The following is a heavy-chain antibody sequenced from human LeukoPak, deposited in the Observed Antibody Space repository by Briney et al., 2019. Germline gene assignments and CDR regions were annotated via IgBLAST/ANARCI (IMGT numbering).Heavy chain of an antibody. CDR3: ARKGVAPAATTLNYYYYGMDV. J-gene: IGHJ6*02. D-gene: IGHD2-2*01. Sequence: GGSLRLSCAASGFTFSSYAMHWVRQAPGKGLEWVAVISYDGSNKYYADSVKGRFTISRDNSKNTLYLQMDSLRAEDTAVYYCARKGVAPAATTLNYYYYGMDVWGQGTTVTVSS. CDR1: GFTFSSYA. V-gene: IGHV3-30*04. CDR2: ISYDGSNK.